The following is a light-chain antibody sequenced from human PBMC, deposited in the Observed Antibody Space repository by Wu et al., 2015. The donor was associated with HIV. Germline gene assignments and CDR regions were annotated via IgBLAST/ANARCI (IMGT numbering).Light chain of an antibody. CDR1: XSVST. Sequence: PGERAPYSCRTSXSVSTLSLVPTEAWPGSPDSSSMMHLIGPAGVPAKFSGSGSGTHFTLTISSLEPEDFAVYYCQQRSYWPQTFGQGTKVEI. CDR3: QQRSYWPQT. V-gene: IGKV3-11*01. J-gene: IGKJ1*01. CDR2: MHL.